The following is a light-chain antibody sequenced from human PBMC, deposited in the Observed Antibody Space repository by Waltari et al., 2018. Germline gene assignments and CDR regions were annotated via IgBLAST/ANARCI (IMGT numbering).Light chain of an antibody. CDR3: CSYAGSGSTFYV. V-gene: IGLV2-23*02. Sequence: QSALTQPASVSGSPGQSITISCSGTSSDIGSYNYVSWYQQQPGKAPKLMIYEVSMRPSGVSKRFSGSKSGNTASLTISGLQAEDECDYYCCSYAGSGSTFYVFGTGTKVTVL. CDR1: SSDIGSYNY. CDR2: EVS. J-gene: IGLJ1*01.